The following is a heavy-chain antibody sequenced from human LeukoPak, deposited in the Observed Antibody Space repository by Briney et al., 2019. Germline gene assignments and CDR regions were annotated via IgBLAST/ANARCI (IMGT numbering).Heavy chain of an antibody. D-gene: IGHD6-19*01. J-gene: IGHJ4*02. CDR1: GGSISSSSYY. CDR3: ARVRSGWYVGPSGTIDY. V-gene: IGHV4-39*07. CDR2: IYYSGST. Sequence: KPSETLSLTCTVSGGSISSSSYYWGWIRQPPGKGLKWIGSIYYSGSTYYNPSLKSRVTISVDTSKNQFSLKLSSVTAADTAVYYCARVRSGWYVGPSGTIDYRGQGTLVTVSS.